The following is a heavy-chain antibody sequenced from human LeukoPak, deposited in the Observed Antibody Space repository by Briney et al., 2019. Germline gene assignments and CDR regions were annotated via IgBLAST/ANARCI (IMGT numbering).Heavy chain of an antibody. CDR3: ARVALVRGVIITNWFDP. Sequence: ASVKVSCKASGYTFTSYVISWVRQAPGQGLEWMGWINSYYGNTNYAQKLQGRVTMNTDTSASTAYMELRSLRSDDTAVYYCARVALVRGVIITNWFDPWGQGTLVTVSS. CDR1: GYTFTSYV. D-gene: IGHD3-10*01. J-gene: IGHJ5*02. V-gene: IGHV1-18*01. CDR2: INSYYGNT.